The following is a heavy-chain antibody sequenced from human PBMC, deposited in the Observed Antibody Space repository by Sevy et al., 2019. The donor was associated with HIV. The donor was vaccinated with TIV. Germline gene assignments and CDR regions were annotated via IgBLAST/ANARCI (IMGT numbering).Heavy chain of an antibody. Sequence: ASVKVSCKASGYIFTSYDINWVRQAPGQGLEWMGWISAYSGDTNFAQKFQGRVTMTTDTSTSTAYMELSSLRSDDTAVYFCARDKPQGVVIIPGSMWGGVDYWGQGTVVTVSS. D-gene: IGHD2-2*01. V-gene: IGHV1-18*01. CDR1: GYIFTSYD. CDR3: ARDKPQGVVIIPGSMWGGVDY. J-gene: IGHJ4*02. CDR2: ISAYSGDT.